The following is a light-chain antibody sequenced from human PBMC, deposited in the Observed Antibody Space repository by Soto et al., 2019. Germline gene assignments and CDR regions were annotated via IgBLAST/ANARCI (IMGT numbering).Light chain of an antibody. CDR3: QQYDGSLYT. CDR2: GPS. CDR1: QSVSSGN. V-gene: IGKV3-20*01. J-gene: IGKJ2*01. Sequence: EIVLTQSPGTLSWSPGERATLSGGASQSVSSGNLAWYQHKPGQAPRLPIYGPSSRATGIPDRFSGSGSGTDFTLTISRLEPEDFAVYYCQQYDGSLYTFGQGTKLEIK.